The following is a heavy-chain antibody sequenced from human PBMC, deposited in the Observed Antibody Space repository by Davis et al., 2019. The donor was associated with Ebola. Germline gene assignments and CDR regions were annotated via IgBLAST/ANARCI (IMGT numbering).Heavy chain of an antibody. CDR1: GFTVSSKY. J-gene: IGHJ6*03. D-gene: IGHD2-2*01. Sequence: GGSLRLSCAASGFTVSSKYLNWVRQAPGKGLEWVSVIYSGGSTNYADSVKGRFTISRDNSKNMLYLQMNSLRAEATAAYSCAKDGVPAAEPGDYYMDVWGKGTTVTVSS. CDR3: AKDGVPAAEPGDYYMDV. V-gene: IGHV3-53*01. CDR2: IYSGGST.